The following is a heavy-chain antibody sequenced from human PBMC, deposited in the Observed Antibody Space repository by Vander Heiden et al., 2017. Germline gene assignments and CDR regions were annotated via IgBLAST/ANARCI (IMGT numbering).Heavy chain of an antibody. V-gene: IGHV3-74*01. CDR1: GFTFSSYW. J-gene: IGHJ3*02. D-gene: IGHD3-10*01. CDR2: INSDGRST. Sequence: EVQLVESGGGLVQPGGSLRLSCAASGFTFSSYWMHWVRQAPGKGMVWVSRINSDGRSTSDADSVKGRFNISRDNAKNTLYLKMNSLRAEDTAVYDGARDEFDAFDIRGQGTMVTVSS. CDR3: ARDEFDAFDI.